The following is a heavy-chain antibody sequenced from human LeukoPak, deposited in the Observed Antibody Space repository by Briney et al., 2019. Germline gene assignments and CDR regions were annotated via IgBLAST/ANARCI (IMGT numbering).Heavy chain of an antibody. Sequence: GGSLRLSCAAAGFTFSSYEMNWVRQAPGKGLEWVSYISSSGSTIYYADSVKGRFTISRDNAKNSLYLQMNSLRAEDTAVYYCARGAFVYDSSGYWYVYWGQGTLVTVSS. V-gene: IGHV3-48*03. J-gene: IGHJ4*02. CDR1: GFTFSSYE. CDR2: ISSSGSTI. CDR3: ARGAFVYDSSGYWYVY. D-gene: IGHD3-22*01.